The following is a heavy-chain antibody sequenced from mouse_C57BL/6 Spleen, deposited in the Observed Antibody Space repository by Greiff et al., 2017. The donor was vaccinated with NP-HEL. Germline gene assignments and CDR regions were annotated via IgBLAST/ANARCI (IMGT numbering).Heavy chain of an antibody. Sequence: EVKLVESGGGLVQPKGSLKLSCAASGFSFNTYAMNWVRQAPGKGLEWVARIRSKSNNYATYYADSVKDRFTISRDDSESMLYLQMNNLKTEDTAMYYCVRQSYYGSSYFDYWGQGTTLTVSS. V-gene: IGHV10-1*01. CDR3: VRQSYYGSSYFDY. D-gene: IGHD1-1*01. CDR2: IRSKSNNYAT. CDR1: GFSFNTYA. J-gene: IGHJ2*01.